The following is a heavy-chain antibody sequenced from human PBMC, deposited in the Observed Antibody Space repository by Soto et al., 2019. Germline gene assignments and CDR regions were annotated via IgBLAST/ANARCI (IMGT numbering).Heavy chain of an antibody. CDR1: GFTFSSYS. V-gene: IGHV3-23*01. J-gene: IGHJ4*02. CDR3: ARLDPGYCSSTSCRDFDY. Sequence: DVQLLESGGGLVQPGGSLRLSCVGSGFTFSSYSMIWVRQAPGKGLEWVSSISPNSDRTYYADSVKGRFSIARDNSNSTLYLQMNSLGAEDTAVYYCARLDPGYCSSTSCRDFDYWGQGTLVTVSS. CDR2: ISPNSDRT. D-gene: IGHD2-2*01.